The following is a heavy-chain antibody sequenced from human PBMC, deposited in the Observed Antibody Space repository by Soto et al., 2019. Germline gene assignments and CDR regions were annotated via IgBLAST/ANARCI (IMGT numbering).Heavy chain of an antibody. CDR2: IYYSGST. J-gene: IGHJ4*02. CDR1: GGPISSGGHY. D-gene: IGHD3-22*01. V-gene: IGHV4-31*03. CDR3: AGVGVGHHSSGYTDY. Sequence: QVQLQESGPGLVKPSQTLSLTCTVSGGPISSGGHYWSWIRQHPGKGLEWIGYIYYSGSTYYNPSLKSRVSISVDTSKNQFSLKLSSVTAADTAVYFCAGVGVGHHSSGYTDYWGQGTLVPVSS.